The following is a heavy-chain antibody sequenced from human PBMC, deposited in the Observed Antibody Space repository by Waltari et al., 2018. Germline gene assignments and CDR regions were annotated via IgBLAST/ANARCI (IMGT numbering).Heavy chain of an antibody. CDR3: VSGRYYYNSSGRGTSHWYFDL. CDR1: GGPISSGAYY. J-gene: IGHJ2*01. Sequence: QVQLQESGPGLVRPSQTLSLTCTVSGGPISSGAYYWSWIRQPPGKGLEWIGYTDYISKTYYEPARRSRVTISVDTSKNQFSLKLSSVTVADTAVYYCVSGRYYYNSSGRGTSHWYFDLWGRGTLVTVSS. CDR2: TDYISKT. V-gene: IGHV4-30-4*08. D-gene: IGHD3-22*01.